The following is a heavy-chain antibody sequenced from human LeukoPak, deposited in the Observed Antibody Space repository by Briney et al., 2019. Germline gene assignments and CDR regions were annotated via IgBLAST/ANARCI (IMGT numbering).Heavy chain of an antibody. CDR1: GGSISSSSYY. Sequence: SETLSLTCTVSGGSISSSSYYWGWIRQPPGKGLEWIGSIYYSGSTYYNPSLKSRVTISVDTSKNQFSLKLSSVTAADTAVYYCARHNDGGIFGVVINCFDYWGQGTLVTVSS. CDR2: IYYSGST. D-gene: IGHD3-3*01. V-gene: IGHV4-39*01. J-gene: IGHJ4*02. CDR3: ARHNDGGIFGVVINCFDY.